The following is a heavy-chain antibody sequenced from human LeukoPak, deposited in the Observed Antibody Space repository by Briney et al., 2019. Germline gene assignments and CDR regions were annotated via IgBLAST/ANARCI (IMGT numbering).Heavy chain of an antibody. J-gene: IGHJ4*02. V-gene: IGHV3-23*01. CDR1: GFTFSSYG. D-gene: IGHD3-22*01. CDR2: ISGSGGST. CDR3: AKAFGLWPDYYDSSGYYGDYFDY. Sequence: GGSLRLSCAASGFTFSSYGMHWVRQAPGKGLEWVSAISGSGGSTYYADSVKGRFTISRDNSKNTLYLQMNSLRAEDTAVYYCAKAFGLWPDYYDSSGYYGDYFDYWGQGTLVTVSS.